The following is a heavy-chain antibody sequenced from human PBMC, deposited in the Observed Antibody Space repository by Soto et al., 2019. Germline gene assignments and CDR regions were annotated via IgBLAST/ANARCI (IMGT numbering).Heavy chain of an antibody. Sequence: ETLSLTCAVSGGSISSSNWWSWVRQPPGKGLEWIGEIYHSGSTNYNPSLKSRVTISVDKSKNQFSLKLSSVTAADTAVYYCARGAAAATDYYYYGMDVWGQGTTVTVSS. V-gene: IGHV4-4*02. CDR1: GGSISSSNW. J-gene: IGHJ6*02. D-gene: IGHD6-13*01. CDR3: ARGAAAATDYYYYGMDV. CDR2: IYHSGST.